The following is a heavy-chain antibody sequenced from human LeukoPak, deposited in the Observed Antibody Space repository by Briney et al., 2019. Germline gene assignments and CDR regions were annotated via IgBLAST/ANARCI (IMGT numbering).Heavy chain of an antibody. CDR3: ARGLSGYASSPGY. Sequence: GGSLRLSCAASGFTFDDYAMHWVRQAPGKGLEWVSGISWNSGSIGYADSVKGRFTISRDNAKKSLYLQMNSLRAEDTAVYYCARGLSGYASSPGYWGQGTLVTVSA. V-gene: IGHV3-9*01. CDR1: GFTFDDYA. CDR2: ISWNSGSI. J-gene: IGHJ4*02. D-gene: IGHD6-6*01.